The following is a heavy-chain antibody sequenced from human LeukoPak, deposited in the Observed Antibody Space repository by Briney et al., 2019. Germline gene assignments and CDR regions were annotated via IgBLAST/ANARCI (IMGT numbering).Heavy chain of an antibody. Sequence: SWIRQHPGKGLEWVANIKPDGSEKYYVDSVKGRFTISRDNAKNSLYLQMNSLRAEDTAVYYCARDYYYGSGSYLKWGQGTLVTVSS. D-gene: IGHD3-10*01. CDR3: ARDYYYGSGSYLK. J-gene: IGHJ4*02. V-gene: IGHV3-7*01. CDR2: IKPDGSEK.